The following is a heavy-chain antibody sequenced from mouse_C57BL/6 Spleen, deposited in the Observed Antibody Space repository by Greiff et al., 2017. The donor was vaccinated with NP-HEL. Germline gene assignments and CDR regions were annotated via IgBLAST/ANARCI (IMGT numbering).Heavy chain of an antibody. D-gene: IGHD2-1*01. J-gene: IGHJ2*01. Sequence: VQLMESGAELVKPGASVKISCKASGYAFSSYWMNWVKQRPGKGLEWIGQIYPGDGDTNYNGKFKGKATLTADKSSSTAYMQLSSLTSEDSAVYFCARSGYGIYFDYWGQGTTLTVSS. CDR1: GYAFSSYW. V-gene: IGHV1-80*01. CDR3: ARSGYGIYFDY. CDR2: IYPGDGDT.